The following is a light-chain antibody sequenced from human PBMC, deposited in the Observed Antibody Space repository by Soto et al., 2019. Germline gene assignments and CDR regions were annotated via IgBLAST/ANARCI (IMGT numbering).Light chain of an antibody. V-gene: IGLV2-23*02. CDR3: CSYTASTSVI. J-gene: IGLJ2*01. CDR2: EVS. Sequence: QSALTQPASVSGSPGQSITISCTGTSSDVGSHNLVSWYQQHPGKAPKLMIYEVSKRPSGVSNRFSGSKSGNTASLTISGLQAEDEADYYCCSYTASTSVIFGGGTKVTVL. CDR1: SSDVGSHNL.